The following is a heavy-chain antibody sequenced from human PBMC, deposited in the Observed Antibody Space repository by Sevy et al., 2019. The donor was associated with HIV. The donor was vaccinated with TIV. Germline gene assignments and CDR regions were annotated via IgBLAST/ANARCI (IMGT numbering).Heavy chain of an antibody. CDR1: GGSISSYY. CDR3: ARESYDILPGSRGMDV. V-gene: IGHV4-59*01. Sequence: SETLSLTCTVSGGSISSYYWSWIRQPPGKRLEWIGYIYYSGSTNYNPSLKSRVTISVDTSKNQFSLKLRSVTAADTAVYYCARESYDILPGSRGMDVSGQGTTVTVSS. CDR2: IYYSGST. D-gene: IGHD3-9*01. J-gene: IGHJ6*02.